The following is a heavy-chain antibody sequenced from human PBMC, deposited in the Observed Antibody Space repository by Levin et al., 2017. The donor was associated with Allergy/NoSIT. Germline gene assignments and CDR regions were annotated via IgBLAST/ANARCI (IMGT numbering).Heavy chain of an antibody. V-gene: IGHV3-20*04. CDR2: INWIGSGR. D-gene: IGHD2-2*01. Sequence: GESLKISCELSGVTLDEYGLSWVRQAPGKGLEWVSGINWIGSGRAYADSVQGRFTISRDKAKNSLYLQMNNLRVEDTALYYCARCEIVVVPGELRDEDYYYYIDVWGKGTTVTVSS. J-gene: IGHJ6*03. CDR1: GVTLDEYG. CDR3: ARCEIVVVPGELRDEDYYYYIDV.